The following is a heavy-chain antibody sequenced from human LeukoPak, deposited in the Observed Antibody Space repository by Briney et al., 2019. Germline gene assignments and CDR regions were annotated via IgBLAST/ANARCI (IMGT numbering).Heavy chain of an antibody. Sequence: SETLSLTCAVYGGSFSGYSWSWIRQPPGKGLEWIGEINHSGSTNYNPSLKSRVTISVDTSKNQFSLKLSSVTAADTAVYYCARGRLMGLYSYRGGWFDPWGQGTLVTVSS. V-gene: IGHV4-34*01. CDR1: GGSFSGYS. CDR2: INHSGST. J-gene: IGHJ5*02. D-gene: IGHD5-18*01. CDR3: ARGRLMGLYSYRGGWFDP.